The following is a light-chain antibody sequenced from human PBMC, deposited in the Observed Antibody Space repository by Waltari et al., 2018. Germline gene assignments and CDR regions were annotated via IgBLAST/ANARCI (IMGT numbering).Light chain of an antibody. CDR2: AAS. CDR3: QKYNSAPFT. CDR1: QGISNY. V-gene: IGKV1-27*01. Sequence: DIQMTQSPSSLSASVGDRVTIPSRASQGISNYLAWYQQKPGEVPKLLIYAASTLQSGVPSRFSGSGFVTDFTLTISSLQPDDVATYYCQKYNSAPFTFGPGTKVDIK. J-gene: IGKJ3*01.